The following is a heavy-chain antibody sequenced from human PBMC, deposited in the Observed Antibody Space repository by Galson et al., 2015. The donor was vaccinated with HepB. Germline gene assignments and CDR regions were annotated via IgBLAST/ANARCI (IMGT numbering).Heavy chain of an antibody. CDR1: GFPLRRFA. CDR2: ITDIDTT. Sequence: SLRLSCAASGFPLRRFAVSWVRQAPGKGLEWVSGITDIDTTYYADSVKGRFTISRDISRSTVYLQMNSLRAEDTAVYYCAKDYGDCNNGLCYAIPLVYWGQGSVFTVPT. V-gene: IGHV3-23*01. CDR3: AKDYGDCNNGLCYAIPLVY. J-gene: IGHJ4*02. D-gene: IGHD2-8*01.